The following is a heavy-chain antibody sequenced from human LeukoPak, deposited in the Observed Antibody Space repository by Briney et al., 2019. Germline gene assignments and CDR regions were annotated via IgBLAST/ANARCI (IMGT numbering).Heavy chain of an antibody. CDR1: GGSISSSSYY. CDR3: ARLSSNYYGSGSYFDY. D-gene: IGHD3-10*01. V-gene: IGHV4-39*01. Sequence: SETLSLTCTVSGGSISSSSYYWGWLRQPPGKGLEWIGSIYYSGSTYYNPSLKSRVTISVDTSKNQFSLKLSSVTAADTAVYHCARLSSNYYGSGSYFDYWGQGTLVTVSS. J-gene: IGHJ4*02. CDR2: IYYSGST.